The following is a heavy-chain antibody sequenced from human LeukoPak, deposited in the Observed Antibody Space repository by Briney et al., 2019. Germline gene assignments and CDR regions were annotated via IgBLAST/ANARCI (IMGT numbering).Heavy chain of an antibody. CDR1: GFTFSSYA. CDR2: ISGSGGST. J-gene: IGHJ6*02. V-gene: IGHV3-23*01. CDR3: AKLVWSQYYYYYGMDV. Sequence: QAGGSLRLSCAASGFTFSSYAMSWVRQAPGKGLEWVSAISGSGGSTYYADSVKGRFTISRDNSKNTLYLQMNSLRAEDTAVYYCAKLVWSQYYYYYGMDVRGQGTTVTVSS. D-gene: IGHD3-3*01.